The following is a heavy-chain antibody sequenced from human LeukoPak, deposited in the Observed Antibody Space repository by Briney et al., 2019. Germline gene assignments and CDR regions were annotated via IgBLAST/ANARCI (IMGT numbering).Heavy chain of an antibody. J-gene: IGHJ5*02. CDR3: ARRYNWNAKGANWFDP. D-gene: IGHD1-1*01. Sequence: GGSLRLSCAASGFTVSSNYMSWVRQAPGKGLEWVSVIYSGGSTYYADSVKGRFTISRDNAKNSLYLQMNSLRAEDTAVYYCARRYNWNAKGANWFDPWGQGTLVTVSS. CDR1: GFTVSSNY. CDR2: IYSGGST. V-gene: IGHV3-53*01.